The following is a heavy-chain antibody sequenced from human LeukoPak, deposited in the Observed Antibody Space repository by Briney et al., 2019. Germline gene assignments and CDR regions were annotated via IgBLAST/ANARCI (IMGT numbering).Heavy chain of an antibody. V-gene: IGHV4-61*09. J-gene: IGHJ6*03. CDR3: ARVYTVMGATTVDHYHYYMDV. CDR1: GGSIRSDSYY. CDR2: IYTKGTT. D-gene: IGHD5-18*01. Sequence: SQTLSLTCTVSGGSIRSDSYYWSWIRQPAGKGLEWIGHIYTKGTTNYNPSVKSRVTVSLDTSKNQISLKLSSVTAAHTAIYYCARVYTVMGATTVDHYHYYMDVWGKGTTVTVSS.